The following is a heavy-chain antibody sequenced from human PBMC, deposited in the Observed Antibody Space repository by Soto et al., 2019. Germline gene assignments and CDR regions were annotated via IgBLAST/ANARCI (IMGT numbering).Heavy chain of an antibody. J-gene: IGHJ4*02. D-gene: IGHD2-2*01. CDR3: ARDPTQPATLGDY. V-gene: IGHV1-2*02. CDR1: GYTFTGYY. CDR2: INPNSGGT. Sequence: ASVKVSCKASGYTFTGYYMRWVRQAPGQGLEWMGWINPNSGGTNYAQKFQGRVTMTRDTSISTAYMELSRLRSDDTAVYYCARDPTQPATLGDYWGQGTLVTVSS.